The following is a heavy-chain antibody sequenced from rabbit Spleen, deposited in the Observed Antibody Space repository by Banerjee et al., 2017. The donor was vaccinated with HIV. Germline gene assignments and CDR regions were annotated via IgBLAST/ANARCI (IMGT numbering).Heavy chain of an antibody. Sequence: QEQLEESGGGLVKPGASLTLTYTASGFTLSTYWMCWVRQAPGKGLEWIACSYAGSSDSTYYASWAKGRFTISKTSSTTVTLQMTSLTAADTATYFCARDLLTGDRLALELWGPGTLVTVS. J-gene: IGHJ4*01. CDR1: GFTLSTYW. CDR3: ARDLLTGDRLALEL. V-gene: IGHV1S45*01. D-gene: IGHD4-1*01. CDR2: SYAGSSDST.